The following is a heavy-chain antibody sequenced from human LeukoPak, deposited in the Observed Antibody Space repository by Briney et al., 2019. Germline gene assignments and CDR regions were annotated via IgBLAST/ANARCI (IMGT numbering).Heavy chain of an antibody. D-gene: IGHD6-6*01. V-gene: IGHV3-23*01. CDR1: GFTFSTTG. Sequence: PGGSLRHSCAASGFTFSTTGMSWVRQAPGKGLEWVSGISGNSDKTYYTDSVKGRFSVFRDNSRNTLYLQMNNVRVEDTALYYCAKTASSSGEWGQGTLVTVSS. J-gene: IGHJ4*02. CDR3: AKTASSSGE. CDR2: ISGNSDKT.